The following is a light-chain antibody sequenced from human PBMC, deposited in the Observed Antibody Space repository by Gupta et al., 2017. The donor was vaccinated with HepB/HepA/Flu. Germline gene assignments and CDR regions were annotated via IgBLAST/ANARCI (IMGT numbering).Light chain of an antibody. CDR1: NIGRKR. Sequence: SYFLTQPPSVSVAPGGTASIACGGNNIGRKRVHWYQQRPGQAPLLVMYFESDRPSGSPERFSGSNSGNTATLTINRVEAEDEADYYCQVWDNNGNYVFGSGTKVTVL. J-gene: IGLJ1*01. V-gene: IGLV3-21*04. CDR3: QVWDNNGNYV. CDR2: FES.